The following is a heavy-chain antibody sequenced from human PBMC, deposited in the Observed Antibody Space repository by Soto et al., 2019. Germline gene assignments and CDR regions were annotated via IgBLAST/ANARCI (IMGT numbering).Heavy chain of an antibody. CDR1: GFTFSSYG. CDR3: ARSPYYYDSSNYYGY. D-gene: IGHD3-22*01. J-gene: IGHJ4*02. CDR2: ISSSSTTI. Sequence: EVQLVESGGGLVQPGGSLRLSCEASGFTFSSYGMNWVRQAPGKGLEWVSYISSSSTTIYYADSVKGRFTIFRDNAKNSLSLQLNSLRDEDTAVYYCARSPYYYDSSNYYGYWGQGTLVTVSS. V-gene: IGHV3-48*02.